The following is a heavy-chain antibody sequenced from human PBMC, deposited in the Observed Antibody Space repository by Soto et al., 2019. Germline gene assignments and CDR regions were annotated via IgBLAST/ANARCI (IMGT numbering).Heavy chain of an antibody. Sequence: SETLSLTCTVSGASISGYYWSWIRKSAGKGLEWIGRIYATGTTDYNPSLKSRVMMSVDTSKKQFSLRLRSVTAADTAVYYCVRDGTKTLRDWFDPWGQGISVTVPQ. CDR1: GASISGYY. V-gene: IGHV4-4*07. D-gene: IGHD1-1*01. J-gene: IGHJ5*02. CDR3: VRDGTKTLRDWFDP. CDR2: IYATGTT.